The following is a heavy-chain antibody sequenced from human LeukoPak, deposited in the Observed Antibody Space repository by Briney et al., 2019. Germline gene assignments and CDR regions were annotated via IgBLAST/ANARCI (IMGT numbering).Heavy chain of an antibody. Sequence: SETLSLTCAVYGGSFSGYYWSWIRQPPGKGLEWIGYIYYSGSTNYNPSLKSRVTISVDTSKNQFSLKLSSVTAADTAVYYCARVVSSSWYIDYWGQGTLVTVSS. CDR2: IYYSGST. CDR1: GGSFSGYY. D-gene: IGHD6-13*01. J-gene: IGHJ4*02. CDR3: ARVVSSSWYIDY. V-gene: IGHV4-59*01.